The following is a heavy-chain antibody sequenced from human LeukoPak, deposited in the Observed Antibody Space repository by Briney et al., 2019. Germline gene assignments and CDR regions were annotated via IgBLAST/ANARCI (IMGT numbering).Heavy chain of an antibody. CDR3: ARGSTSDWPFDY. CDR1: GYTFTDYA. V-gene: IGHV1-3*01. CDR2: INAGNGDT. J-gene: IGHJ4*02. Sequence: ASVKVSCKASGYTFTDYAIHWVRQAPGQRLGGMGWINAGNGDTKYSQKFQGRVTITRDTSASIVYMELSSLISEDTALYSCARGSTSDWPFDYWGQGTRVTVSS. D-gene: IGHD2-2*01.